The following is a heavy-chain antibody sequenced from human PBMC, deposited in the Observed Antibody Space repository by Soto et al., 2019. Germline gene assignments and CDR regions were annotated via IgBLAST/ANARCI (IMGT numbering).Heavy chain of an antibody. CDR3: ARALGYCISAGCYEGRTRFDP. J-gene: IGHJ5*02. CDR2: IYHSGST. V-gene: IGHV4-39*01. D-gene: IGHD2-2*01. Sequence: QLQLQESGPGLVKPSETLSLTCTVSGGSISSSSYYWGWIRQPPGKGLEWIGSIYHSGSTYYNPSLKSRVTISVDTSKNQFSLKLSSVTAADTAVYYCARALGYCISAGCYEGRTRFDPWGQGTLVIVSS. CDR1: GGSISSSSYY.